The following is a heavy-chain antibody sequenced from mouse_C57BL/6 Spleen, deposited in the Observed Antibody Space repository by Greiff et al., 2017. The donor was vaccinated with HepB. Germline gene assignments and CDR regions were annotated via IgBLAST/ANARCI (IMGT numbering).Heavy chain of an antibody. J-gene: IGHJ1*03. Sequence: EVQVVESGGDLVKPGGSLKLSCAASGFTFSSYGMSWVRQTPDKRLEWVATISSGGSYTYYPDSVKGRFTISRDNAKNTLYLQMSSLKSEDTAMYYCASALTGTWYFDVWGTGTTVTVSS. CDR3: ASALTGTWYFDV. V-gene: IGHV5-6*01. D-gene: IGHD4-1*01. CDR1: GFTFSSYG. CDR2: ISSGGSYT.